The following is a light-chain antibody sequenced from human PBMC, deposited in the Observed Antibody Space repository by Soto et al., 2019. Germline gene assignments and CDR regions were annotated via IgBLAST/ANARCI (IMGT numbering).Light chain of an antibody. CDR1: QDINNY. V-gene: IGKV1-33*01. Sequence: DIQMTQSPSSLSASVGDRVTITCQASQDINNYLNWYQQKPGKAPKLLIYDASNLETGVPSRFSGSGSGTDFTFTISSLQPEDIATYYCQQYNNLRPITFGQGTRLEIK. J-gene: IGKJ5*01. CDR2: DAS. CDR3: QQYNNLRPIT.